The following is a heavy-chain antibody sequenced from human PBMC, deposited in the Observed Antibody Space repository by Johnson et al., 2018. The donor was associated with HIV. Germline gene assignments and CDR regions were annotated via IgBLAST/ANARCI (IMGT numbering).Heavy chain of an antibody. D-gene: IGHD3-22*01. CDR1: GFTFSSYA. V-gene: IGHV3-30*04. Sequence: QVQLVESGGGLVQPGGSLRLSCAASGFTFSSYAMHWVRQAPGKGLEWVAVISYDGSNKYYADSVKGRFPIPRDNSKNKLYLQMNSLGAEDTAVFYWARDKQVLITTFDAFDIWGQGTMVTVSS. CDR3: ARDKQVLITTFDAFDI. J-gene: IGHJ3*02. CDR2: ISYDGSNK.